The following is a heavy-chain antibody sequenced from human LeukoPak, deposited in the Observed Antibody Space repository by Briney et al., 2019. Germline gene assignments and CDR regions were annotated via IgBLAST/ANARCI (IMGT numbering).Heavy chain of an antibody. V-gene: IGHV4-34*01. CDR3: ARWTVTTHYYYYGMDV. J-gene: IGHJ6*02. Sequence: SKTLSLTCAVYGGSFSGYYWSWIRQPPGKGLEWIGEINHSGSTNYNPSLKSRVTISVDTSKNQFSLKLSSVTAADTAVYYCARWTVTTHYYYYGMDVWGQGTTVTVSS. CDR2: INHSGST. CDR1: GGSFSGYY. D-gene: IGHD4-11*01.